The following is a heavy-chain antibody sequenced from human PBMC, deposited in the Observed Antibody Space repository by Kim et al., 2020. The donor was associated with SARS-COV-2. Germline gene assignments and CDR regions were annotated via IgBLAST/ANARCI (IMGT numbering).Heavy chain of an antibody. CDR2: IYYSGST. J-gene: IGHJ2*01. CDR3: ARGNYRYFDL. V-gene: IGHV4-61*01. CDR1: GGSVSSGSYY. Sequence: SETLSLTCTVSGGSVSSGSYYWSWIRQPPGKGLEWIGYIYYSGSTNYNPSLKSRVTISVDTSKNQFSLKLSSVTAADTAVYYCARGNYRYFDLWGRGTLV.